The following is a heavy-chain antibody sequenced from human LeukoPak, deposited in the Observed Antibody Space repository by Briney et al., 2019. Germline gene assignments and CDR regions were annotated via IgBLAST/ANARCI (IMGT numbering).Heavy chain of an antibody. CDR3: ARDGRRLYCSGGSCYFADDDY. D-gene: IGHD2-15*01. CDR1: GFTFSRYA. J-gene: IGHJ4*02. V-gene: IGHV3-30*04. CDR2: ISYDGSNE. Sequence: PGRSLRLSCVASGFTFSRYAMHWVRQAPGKGLEWVSVISYDGSNEYYADSVRGRFTISRDNSKNTLYLKMNSLRTEDTAVYYCARDGRRLYCSGGSCYFADDDYWGQGTLVTVSS.